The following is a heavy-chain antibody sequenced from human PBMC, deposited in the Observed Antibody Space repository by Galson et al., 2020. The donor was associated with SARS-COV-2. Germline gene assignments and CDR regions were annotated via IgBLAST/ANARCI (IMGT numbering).Heavy chain of an antibody. CDR2: ISWNSGSI. D-gene: IGHD6-19*01. CDR1: GSTFADYA. Sequence: GGSLRLSCAPSGSTFADYAMHWVRQAPGKGLEWVSGISWNSGSIGYAASVKGRSTISRANAKNPLYLQMNSLRAEDTALYYCAKDIGYGSGGLDCWCRVTLVTV. V-gene: IGHV3-9*01. J-gene: IGHJ4*02. CDR3: AKDIGYGSGGLDC.